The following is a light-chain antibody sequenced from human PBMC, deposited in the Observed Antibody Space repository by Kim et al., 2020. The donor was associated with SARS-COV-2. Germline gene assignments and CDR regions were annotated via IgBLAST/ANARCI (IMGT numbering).Light chain of an antibody. J-gene: IGLJ3*02. CDR1: SLINYH. Sequence: GQTARITCQGASLINYHTNWYQQKPGQAHLLVMYDKHRRPSGISDRFSASSSGSTASLTITGAQAEDEADYYCNSRDSSGNLNWVFGGGTQLTVL. V-gene: IGLV3-19*01. CDR3: NSRDSSGNLNWV. CDR2: DKH.